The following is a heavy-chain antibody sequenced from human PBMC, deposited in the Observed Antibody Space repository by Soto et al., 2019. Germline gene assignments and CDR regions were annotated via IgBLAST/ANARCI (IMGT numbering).Heavy chain of an antibody. CDR2: ISSSGSTM. Sequence: EVQLVESGGHLVQPGGSLRLSCAASGFTFSSYSMNWVRQAPGKGLEWVSYISSSGSTMYYADSVKGRFTISRDNAKTSLYLQLHSRRADDTSAYYCARGHLHPHSGSYQYNYWGRGTLVTVSS. V-gene: IGHV3-48*01. D-gene: IGHD1-26*01. CDR3: ARGHLHPHSGSYQYNY. J-gene: IGHJ4*02. CDR1: GFTFSSYS.